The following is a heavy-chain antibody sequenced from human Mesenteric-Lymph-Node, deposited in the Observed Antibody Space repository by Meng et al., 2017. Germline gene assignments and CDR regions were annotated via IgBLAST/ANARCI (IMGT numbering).Heavy chain of an antibody. D-gene: IGHD6-19*01. J-gene: IGHJ6*02. CDR1: GFTFSSYS. CDR3: ARGQYSSDPRYYGMDV. V-gene: IGHV3-21*01. Sequence: GGSLRLSCAASGFTFSSYSMNWVRQAPGKGLEWVSSISSSSSYIYYADSVKGRFTISRDNAKNSLYLQMNSLRAEDTAVYYCARGQYSSDPRYYGMDVWGQGTTVPSP. CDR2: ISSSSSYI.